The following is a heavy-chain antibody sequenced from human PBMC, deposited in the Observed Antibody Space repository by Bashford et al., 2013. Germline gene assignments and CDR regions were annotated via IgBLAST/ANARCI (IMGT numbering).Heavy chain of an antibody. J-gene: IGHJ3*02. Sequence: WVRQAPGQGLEWMGWINPNSGDTKSAQKFQGRVTMTRDTSISAAYMELRSLRSDDTAVYYCARDNNGWSYDAFDIWGQGTKVTVSS. V-gene: IGHV1-2*02. D-gene: IGHD3-10*01. CDR3: ARDNNGWSYDAFDI. CDR2: INPNSGDT.